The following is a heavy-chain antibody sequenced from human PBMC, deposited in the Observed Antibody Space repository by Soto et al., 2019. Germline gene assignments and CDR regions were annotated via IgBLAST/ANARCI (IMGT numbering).Heavy chain of an antibody. J-gene: IGHJ4*02. Sequence: QITLKESGPTLAKPTQTLTLTCTFSGFSRSTSAACVCWILHPPGKALEWLALIYWDGDERYRPSLKSRLTITKDTSKNQVVLTMTNMDPADTATYSCAHGSCTSADCYPNPYLDYWGQGILVTVSS. V-gene: IGHV2-5*02. CDR2: IYWDGDE. D-gene: IGHD2-2*01. CDR1: GFSRSTSAAC. CDR3: AHGSCTSADCYPNPYLDY.